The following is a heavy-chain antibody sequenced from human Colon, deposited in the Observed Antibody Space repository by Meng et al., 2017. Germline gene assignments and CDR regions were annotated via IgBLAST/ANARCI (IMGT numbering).Heavy chain of an antibody. CDR2: ISNSGTTT. V-gene: IGHV3-23*01. CDR1: GFTFSSYA. Sequence: GESLKISCVASGFTFSSYAMSWVRQAPGKGLEWVSAISNSGTTTYDADSVKGRFTISRDNSRNTLYLQMNSLRAEDTAVYYGAKGRTSDYWGQGTPVTVSS. D-gene: IGHD3/OR15-3a*01. J-gene: IGHJ4*02. CDR3: AKGRTSDY.